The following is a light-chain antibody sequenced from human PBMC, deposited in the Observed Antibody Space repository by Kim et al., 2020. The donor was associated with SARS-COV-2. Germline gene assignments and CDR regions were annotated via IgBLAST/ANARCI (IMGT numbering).Light chain of an antibody. V-gene: IGLV2-14*03. J-gene: IGLJ2*01. Sequence: SITVSCTGTSSDVGGYNYVSWYQQHPGKAPKLMIYDDSNRPSGVSNRFSGTKSGNTASLTISGLQAEDEADYYCSSYTSSSTLGVVFGGGTQLTVL. CDR3: SSYTSSSTLGVV. CDR1: SSDVGGYNY. CDR2: DDS.